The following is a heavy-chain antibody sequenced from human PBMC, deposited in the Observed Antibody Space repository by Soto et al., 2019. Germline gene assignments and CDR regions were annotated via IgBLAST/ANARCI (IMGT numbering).Heavy chain of an antibody. CDR3: ARSSYSGYVDY. D-gene: IGHD1-26*01. CDR1: GGSISSSSYY. J-gene: IGHJ4*02. Sequence: PSETLSLTCTVSGGSISSSSYYWGWIRQPPGKGLEWIGSIYYSGSTYYNPSLKSRVTISVDTSKNQFSLKLSSVTAADTAVYYCARSSYSGYVDYWGQGTLVTVSS. V-gene: IGHV4-39*07. CDR2: IYYSGST.